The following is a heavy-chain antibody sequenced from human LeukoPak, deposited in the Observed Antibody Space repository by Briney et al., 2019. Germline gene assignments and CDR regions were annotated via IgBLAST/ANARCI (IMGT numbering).Heavy chain of an antibody. CDR2: ISAGADST. CDR1: TYTVSSYA. J-gene: IGHJ5*01. V-gene: IGHV3-23*01. D-gene: IGHD4-17*01. CDR3: ARGAYGDYDS. Sequence: GWSLTLSCAASTYTVSSYAMSWVRQAQGKGLEWVSAISAGADSTYYADCVQGRFTISRDNSKNTLFLQMSGLRAEDTAVYFCARGAYGDYDSWGQGTLVTVSS.